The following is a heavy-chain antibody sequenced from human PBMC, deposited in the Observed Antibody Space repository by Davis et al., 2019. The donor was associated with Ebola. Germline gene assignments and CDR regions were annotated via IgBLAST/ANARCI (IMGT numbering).Heavy chain of an antibody. CDR1: GFTFSTYW. V-gene: IGHV3-74*01. D-gene: IGHD6-6*01. J-gene: IGHJ6*02. CDR3: ARDSGPRRRNYDYGMDV. CDR2: ITSDGSST. Sequence: HTGGSLRLSCAASGFTFSTYWMHWVRQAPGKGLVWVSRITSDGSSTSYADSVTGRFTISRDNAKNTLYLQMNSLRAEDTAVYYCARDSGPRRRNYDYGMDVWGQGTTVTVSS.